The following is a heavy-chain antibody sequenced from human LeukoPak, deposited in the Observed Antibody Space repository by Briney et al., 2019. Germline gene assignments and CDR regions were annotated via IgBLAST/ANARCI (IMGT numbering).Heavy chain of an antibody. CDR3: ARHAGNLPAYLDY. Sequence: SETLSLTCAVSGYSISSGYYWGWLRQPPGKGLEWIGSIYHSGSTYYNPSLKSRVTISVDTSKNQFSLKLSSVTAADTAVYYCARHAGNLPAYLDYWGQGTLVTVSS. CDR1: GYSISSGYY. J-gene: IGHJ4*02. V-gene: IGHV4-38-2*01. CDR2: IYHSGST. D-gene: IGHD2-2*01.